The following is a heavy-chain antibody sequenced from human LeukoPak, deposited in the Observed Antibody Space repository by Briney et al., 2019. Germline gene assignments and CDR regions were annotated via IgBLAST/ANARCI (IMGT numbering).Heavy chain of an antibody. CDR1: GFTFSSYG. Sequence: PGGSLRLSCAASGFTFSSYGMSWVRQAPGKGLEWVSAISGSGGSTYYADSVKGRFTISRDNSKNTLYLQMNSLRAEDTAVYYCAKVSGSSSGWYSGGFDYWGQGTLVTVSS. D-gene: IGHD6-19*01. J-gene: IGHJ4*02. CDR2: ISGSGGST. V-gene: IGHV3-23*01. CDR3: AKVSGSSSGWYSGGFDY.